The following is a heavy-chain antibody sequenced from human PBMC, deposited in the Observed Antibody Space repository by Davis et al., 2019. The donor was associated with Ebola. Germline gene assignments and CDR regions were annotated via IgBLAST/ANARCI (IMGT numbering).Heavy chain of an antibody. CDR1: GYTFTSYG. Sequence: ASVKVSCKASGYTFTSYGISWVRQAPGQGLEWMGWISAYNGNTNYAQKLQGRVTMTTDTSTSTAYMELRSLRSDDTAVYYCARDRGLIAAAGTKDYWGQGTLVTASS. V-gene: IGHV1-18*01. D-gene: IGHD6-13*01. J-gene: IGHJ4*02. CDR3: ARDRGLIAAAGTKDY. CDR2: ISAYNGNT.